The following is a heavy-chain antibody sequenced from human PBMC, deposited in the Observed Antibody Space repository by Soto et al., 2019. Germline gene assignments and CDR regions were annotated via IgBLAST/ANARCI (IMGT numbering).Heavy chain of an antibody. CDR3: ARGRKQQPLVY. V-gene: IGHV4-30-4*01. CDR2: IYYSGST. CDR1: GGSISSGDYY. J-gene: IGHJ4*02. Sequence: SETLSLTCTVSGGSISSGDYYWSWIRQPPGKVLEWIVYIYYSGSTYYNPSLKSRVTISVDTSNNQFSLKLSSVTSSYTAVYYCARGRKQQPLVYWGQGTLVTVSS. D-gene: IGHD6-13*01.